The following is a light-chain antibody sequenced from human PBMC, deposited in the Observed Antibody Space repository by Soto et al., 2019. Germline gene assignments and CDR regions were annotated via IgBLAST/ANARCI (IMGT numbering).Light chain of an antibody. J-gene: IGLJ1*01. CDR1: KLGNKY. CDR2: QDT. CDR3: QAGDSSYV. V-gene: IGLV3-1*01. Sequence: SYELTQPPSVSVSPGQTATITCSGDKLGNKYTSWYQQKPGQSPVLVIYQDTRRPSGIPERFSGSNSGNTATLTISGTQAMDEDDYYCQAGDSSYVVGTGTKLTVL.